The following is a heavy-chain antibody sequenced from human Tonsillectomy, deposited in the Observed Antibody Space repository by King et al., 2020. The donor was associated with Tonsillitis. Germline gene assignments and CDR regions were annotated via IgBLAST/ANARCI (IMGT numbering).Heavy chain of an antibody. CDR2: ISSSSIYT. CDR1: GFTFSDYY. Sequence: VQLVESGGNLVKPGGSLRLSCAASGFTFSDYYMCWVRQAPGKGLEWVSYISSSSIYTNYADSVKGRFTISRDNAKNSLYLQMKSLRPEDTAVYYCARVLCGGSCSNFDYWGRGTLVTVSS. V-gene: IGHV3-11*05. CDR3: ARVLCGGSCSNFDY. J-gene: IGHJ4*02. D-gene: IGHD2-15*01.